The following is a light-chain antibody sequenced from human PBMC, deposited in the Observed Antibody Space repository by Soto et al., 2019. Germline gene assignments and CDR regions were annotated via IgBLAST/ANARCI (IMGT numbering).Light chain of an antibody. Sequence: DIQLTQSPSFLSASVGDRVTITSRASQDISSYLAWYQQKPGKAPKLLIYAASTLQSGVPSRFSGSGSGKEFTLTISSLQPEDFATYYCQQRNSYPPTFGQGTKVEIK. J-gene: IGKJ1*01. CDR1: QDISSY. V-gene: IGKV1-9*01. CDR3: QQRNSYPPT. CDR2: AAS.